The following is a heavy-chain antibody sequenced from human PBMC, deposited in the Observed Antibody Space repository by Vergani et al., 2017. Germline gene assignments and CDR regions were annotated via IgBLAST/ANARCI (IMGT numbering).Heavy chain of an antibody. Sequence: EVQLVESGGGLVQRGGSLRLSCAASGFTFRSYWVSWVRQAPEKGLEWVANIKQDASEKHYVDSVKGRFIISRDNAKNSLYLQMNILRAEDTAVYYCAREIWDAFDIWGQGTMVTVSS. J-gene: IGHJ3*02. D-gene: IGHD3-16*01. CDR2: IKQDASEK. CDR1: GFTFRSYW. CDR3: AREIWDAFDI. V-gene: IGHV3-7*03.